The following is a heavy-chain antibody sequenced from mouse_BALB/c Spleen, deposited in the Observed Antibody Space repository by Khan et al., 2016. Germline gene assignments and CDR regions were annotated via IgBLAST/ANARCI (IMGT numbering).Heavy chain of an antibody. CDR3: ARVKGGLLVDY. J-gene: IGHJ2*01. CDR2: ISNKANGFTN. CDR1: GFTFTDYY. Sequence: EVELVESGGGLVQPGGSLRLSCATSGFTFTDYYMNWVRQPPGKALEWLGFISNKANGFTNEYSVSVRGRFTISTDNYQSILYLQMNTLRADDSGIYYCARVKGGLLVDYWGQGTTLPVSS. V-gene: IGHV7-3*02. D-gene: IGHD3-1*01.